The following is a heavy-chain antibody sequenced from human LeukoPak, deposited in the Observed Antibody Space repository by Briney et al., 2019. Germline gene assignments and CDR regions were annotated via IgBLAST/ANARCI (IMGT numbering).Heavy chain of an antibody. CDR3: TSSTRWLDFDC. CDR2: IYDGDRA. CDR1: GFTVSSSY. D-gene: IGHD6-19*01. Sequence: GGSLRLSCAASGFTVSSSYMNWVRQAPGKGLEWVSVIYDGDRANYADSVKGRFTISRDNSKNTPYLQMNNLRAEDTAVYYCTSSTRWLDFDCWGQGTLVTVSS. V-gene: IGHV3-53*01. J-gene: IGHJ4*02.